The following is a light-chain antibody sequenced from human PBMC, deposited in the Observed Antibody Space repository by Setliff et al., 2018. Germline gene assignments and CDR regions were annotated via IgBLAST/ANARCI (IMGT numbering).Light chain of an antibody. CDR2: DVI. CDR1: SSDVGNYNY. CDR3: SSYTTSYTGSSTLS. Sequence: QSALTQPASVSGSPAQSITISCTGTSSDVGNYNYVSWYQQHPGKAPKLMIFDVIKRPSGVSNRFSGSKSGITASLTISGLQAEDEADYYCSSYTTSYTGSSTLSFGGGTKVTVL. V-gene: IGLV2-14*03. J-gene: IGLJ2*01.